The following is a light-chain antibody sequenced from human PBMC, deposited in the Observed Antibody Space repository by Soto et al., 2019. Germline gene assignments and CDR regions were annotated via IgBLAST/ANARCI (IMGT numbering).Light chain of an antibody. V-gene: IGKV3-20*01. J-gene: IGKJ1*01. CDR3: QQYGSSPKT. Sequence: EIVLTQYPGTLSLSPGERATLSCRASQSVSSSYLAWYQQKPGQAPRLLIYGASSRATGIPDRFSGSGSGTDFTLTISRLEPEDFAVYYCQQYGSSPKTFGQG. CDR1: QSVSSSY. CDR2: GAS.